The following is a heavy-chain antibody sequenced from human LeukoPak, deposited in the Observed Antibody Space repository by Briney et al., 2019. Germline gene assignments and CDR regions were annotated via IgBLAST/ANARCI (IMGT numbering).Heavy chain of an antibody. CDR3: ARYRNGGNFDY. Sequence: GGSLRLSCAASGFTFSSYWMHWVRQAPGKGLEWVANINQDGSEKYYVDSMRGRFTISRDNSMTSVYPQMNSLRAEDTAVYYCARYRNGGNFDYWGQGTLVTVSS. CDR2: INQDGSEK. D-gene: IGHD1-14*01. CDR1: GFTFSSYW. J-gene: IGHJ4*02. V-gene: IGHV3-7*04.